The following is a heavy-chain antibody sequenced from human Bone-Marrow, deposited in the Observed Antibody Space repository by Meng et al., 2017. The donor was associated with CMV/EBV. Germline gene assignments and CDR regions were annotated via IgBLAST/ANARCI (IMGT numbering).Heavy chain of an antibody. V-gene: IGHV4-61*08. CDR3: AREGGIAARPYYYYGMDV. D-gene: IGHD6-6*01. CDR1: GGSISSGGYY. CDR2: IYYSGST. Sequence: GSLRLSCTVSGGSISSGGYYWSWIRQPPGKGLEWIGYIYYSGSTNYNPSLKSRVTISVDTSKNQFSLKLSSVTAADTAVYYCAREGGIAARPYYYYGMDVWGQGTTVTVSS. J-gene: IGHJ6*02.